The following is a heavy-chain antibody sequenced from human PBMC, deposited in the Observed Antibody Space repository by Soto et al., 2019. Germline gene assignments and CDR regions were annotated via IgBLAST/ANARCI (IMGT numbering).Heavy chain of an antibody. V-gene: IGHV1-3*01. CDR2: INAGNGNT. CDR3: ARTLVGATPADY. J-gene: IGHJ4*02. Sequence: ASVKVSCKASGYTFTSYAMHWVRQAPGQRLEWMGWINAGNGNTKYSQKFRGRVTITRDTSASTAYMELSSLRSEDTAVYYCARTLVGATPADYWGQGTLVTVSS. CDR1: GYTFTSYA. D-gene: IGHD1-26*01.